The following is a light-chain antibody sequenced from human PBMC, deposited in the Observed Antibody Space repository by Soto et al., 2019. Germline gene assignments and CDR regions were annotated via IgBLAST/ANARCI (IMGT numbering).Light chain of an antibody. J-gene: IGLJ1*01. CDR1: DNDVGAYNH. V-gene: IGLV2-14*01. CDR3: AAWDDSLNGYV. Sequence: QSVLTQPASVSGSPGQSITISCSGTDNDVGAYNHVSWYQQHPGKAPKLMIYEVNNRPSGVSDRFSGSKSGNTASLTISGLQSDDEADYFCAAWDDSLNGYVFGTGTKLTVL. CDR2: EVN.